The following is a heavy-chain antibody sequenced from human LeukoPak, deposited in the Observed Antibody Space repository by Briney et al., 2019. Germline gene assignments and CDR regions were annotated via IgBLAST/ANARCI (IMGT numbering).Heavy chain of an antibody. CDR3: AKDRAVLRYFDWLAGLDAFDI. V-gene: IGHV3-23*01. CDR1: GFTFSSYA. D-gene: IGHD3-9*01. J-gene: IGHJ3*02. Sequence: PGGSLRLSCAASGFTFSSYAMSWVRQAPGKGLEWVSAISGSGGSTYYADSVKGRFTISRDNSKNTLYLQMNSLRAEDTAVYYCAKDRAVLRYFDWLAGLDAFDIWGQGTMVIVSS. CDR2: ISGSGGST.